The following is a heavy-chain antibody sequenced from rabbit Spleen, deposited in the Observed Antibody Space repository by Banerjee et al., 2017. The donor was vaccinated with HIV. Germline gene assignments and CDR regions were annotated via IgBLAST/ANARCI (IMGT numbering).Heavy chain of an antibody. CDR1: GFSFSSNYW. J-gene: IGHJ6*01. CDR2: INTGSSGST. CDR3: ARDTSSSFSSYGMDL. V-gene: IGHV1S45*01. D-gene: IGHD1-1*01. Sequence: QEQLVESGGGLVQPEGSLTLTCTASGFSFSSNYWMCWVRQAPGKRPEWIGCINTGSSGSTYYATWAKGRFTISKTSSTTATLQMTSLTAADTATYFCARDTSSSFSSYGMDLWGPGTLVTV.